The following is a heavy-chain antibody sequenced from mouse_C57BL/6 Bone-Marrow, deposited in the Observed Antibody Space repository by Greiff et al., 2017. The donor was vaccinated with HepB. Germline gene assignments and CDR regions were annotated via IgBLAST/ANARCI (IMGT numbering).Heavy chain of an antibody. CDR3: TRKAY. CDR2: IDPETGGT. CDR1: GYTFTDYE. V-gene: IGHV1-15*01. J-gene: IGHJ3*01. Sequence: VQLQQSGAELVRPGASVTLSCKASGYTFTDYEMHWVKQTPVHGLEWIGAIDPETGGTAYNQKFKGKALLTADKSSSTAYMELRSLTSEDSAVYYCTRKAYWGQGTLVTVSA.